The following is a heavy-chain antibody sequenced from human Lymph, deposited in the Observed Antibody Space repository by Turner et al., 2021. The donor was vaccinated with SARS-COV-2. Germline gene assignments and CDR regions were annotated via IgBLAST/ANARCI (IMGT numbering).Heavy chain of an antibody. CDR3: ARSRDLQSMVRGVDPFDY. D-gene: IGHD3-10*01. Sequence: QVQLVQSGAEVKKPGASVRASCKASGYTFTGYYLHWGRQAPGQGLECMGWINPNIGGTNYDQKFQGRVTMTRETSISTAYMELSRLRSDDTAVYYCARSRDLQSMVRGVDPFDYWGQGTLVTVSS. V-gene: IGHV1-2*02. CDR1: GYTFTGYY. J-gene: IGHJ4*02. CDR2: INPNIGGT.